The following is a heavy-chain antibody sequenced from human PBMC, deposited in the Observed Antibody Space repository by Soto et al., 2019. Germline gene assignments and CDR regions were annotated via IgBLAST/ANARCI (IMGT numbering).Heavy chain of an antibody. J-gene: IGHJ6*03. D-gene: IGHD4-4*01. CDR2: INHSGST. CDR1: GGSFSGYY. Sequence: SETLSLTCAVYGGSFSGYYWSWIRQPPGKGLEWIGEINHSGSTNYNPSLKSRVTISVDTSKNQFSLKLSSVTAADTAVYYCARGVYSNYANYSYYYMDVLGKGTTVTVSS. V-gene: IGHV4-34*01. CDR3: ARGVYSNYANYSYYYMDV.